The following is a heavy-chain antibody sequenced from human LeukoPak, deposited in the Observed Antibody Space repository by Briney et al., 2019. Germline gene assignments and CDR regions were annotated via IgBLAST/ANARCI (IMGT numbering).Heavy chain of an antibody. CDR1: GFTFNNAW. CDR3: AKDRRTGYNWFDP. V-gene: IGHV3-15*01. Sequence: GGSLRLSCAASGFTFNNAWMSWVRQAPGKGLEWVGRIKSKTDGGTTDNAAPVKGRFTISRDDSKNTLFLQMNSLKTEDTAVYYCAKDRRTGYNWFDPWGQGTLVTVSS. CDR2: IKSKTDGGTT. J-gene: IGHJ5*02. D-gene: IGHD3/OR15-3a*01.